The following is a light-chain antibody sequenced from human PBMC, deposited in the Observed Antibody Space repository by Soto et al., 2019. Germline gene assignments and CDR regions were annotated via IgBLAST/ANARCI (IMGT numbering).Light chain of an antibody. CDR1: RSISRN. CDR3: QPHNNWPVVT. V-gene: IGKV3-15*01. J-gene: IGKJ4*01. CDR2: GAY. Sequence: EMVMTQSPATLSVSPGERVTLSCRASRSISRNLAWYQQKPAQAPRLLIYGAYTRATGIPARFSGSGSGTEFTLTINTLQSEDFAMYYCQPHNNWPVVTFGGGTRVEIK.